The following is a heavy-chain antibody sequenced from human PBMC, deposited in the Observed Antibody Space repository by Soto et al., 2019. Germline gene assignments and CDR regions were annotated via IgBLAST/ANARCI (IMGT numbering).Heavy chain of an antibody. CDR2: ISGSGSVT. J-gene: IGHJ3*02. CDR1: GFIFSSSA. D-gene: IGHD1-1*01. CDR3: TRNTTGRQGSAFDI. V-gene: IGHV3-23*01. Sequence: EEQLLESGGGLVQPGGSLRLSCAASGFIFSSSAMTWVRQASGKGLEWVSAISGSGSVTYYTDSVKGRFTISRDNSKNTLYLQMNNLRAEDTAVYYCTRNTTGRQGSAFDIWGQGTMVTVSS.